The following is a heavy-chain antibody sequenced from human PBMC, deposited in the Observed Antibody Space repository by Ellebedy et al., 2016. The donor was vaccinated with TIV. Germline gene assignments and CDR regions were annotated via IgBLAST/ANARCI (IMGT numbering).Heavy chain of an antibody. Sequence: ASVKVSXXASGYTFTGYYMHWVRQAPGQGLEWMGIINPSGGSTSYAQKFQGRVTMTRDTSTSTVYMELSSLRSEDTAVYYCARDRRGASAFDIWGQGTMVTVSS. V-gene: IGHV1-46*01. CDR1: GYTFTGYY. CDR3: ARDRRGASAFDI. J-gene: IGHJ3*02. CDR2: INPSGGST. D-gene: IGHD3-10*01.